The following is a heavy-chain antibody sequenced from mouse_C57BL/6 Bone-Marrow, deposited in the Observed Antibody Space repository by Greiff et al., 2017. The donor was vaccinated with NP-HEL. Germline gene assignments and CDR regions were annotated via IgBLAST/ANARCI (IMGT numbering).Heavy chain of an antibody. J-gene: IGHJ1*03. Sequence: VQLVESGAELARPGASVKLSCKASGYTFTSYGISWVKQRTGQGLEWIGEIYPRSGNTYYNEKFKGKATLTADKSSSTAYMELRSLTSDDSAFYFCARDYGSSWDWYFDVWGTGTTVTVSS. CDR3: ARDYGSSWDWYFDV. CDR2: IYPRSGNT. V-gene: IGHV1-81*01. D-gene: IGHD1-1*01. CDR1: GYTFTSYG.